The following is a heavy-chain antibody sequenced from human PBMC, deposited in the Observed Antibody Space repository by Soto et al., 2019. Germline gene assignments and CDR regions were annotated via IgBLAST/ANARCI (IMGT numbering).Heavy chain of an antibody. V-gene: IGHV4-34*01. CDR1: GVSFSGYY. CDR3: ARPLYCISTSCYPNDAFDI. CDR2: INHSGST. J-gene: IGHJ3*02. Sequence: SETLSLTCAVYGVSFSGYYWSWIRQPPGKGLEWIGEINHSGSTYYNPSLKSRVTISVDTSKNQFSLKLSSVTAADTAVYYCARPLYCISTSCYPNDAFDIWGQGTMVTVSS. D-gene: IGHD2-2*01.